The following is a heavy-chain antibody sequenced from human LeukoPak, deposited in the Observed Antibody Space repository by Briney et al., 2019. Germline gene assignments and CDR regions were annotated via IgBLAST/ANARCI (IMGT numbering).Heavy chain of an antibody. J-gene: IGHJ6*03. V-gene: IGHV4-34*03. Sequence: SETLSLTCAVYGGSFSNYYWTWIRQPPGKGLEWIGEINHSGSARYNPSLKSRVIISVDTSKNQFSLKLSSVTAADTAVYYCALSYYYYMDVWGKGTTVTISS. CDR1: GGSFSNYY. CDR3: ALSYYYYMDV. CDR2: INHSGSA.